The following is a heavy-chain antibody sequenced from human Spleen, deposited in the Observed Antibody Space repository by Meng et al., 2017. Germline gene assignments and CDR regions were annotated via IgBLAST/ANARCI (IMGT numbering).Heavy chain of an antibody. CDR1: GGSFSDYY. J-gene: IGHJ4*02. CDR3: ARGPTTMAHDFDY. CDR2: INHSGST. Sequence: QVQLQEWGPGLFDASEALSLTCVVSGGSFSDYYWSWIRQPPGKGLEWIGEINHSGSTNYNPSLESRATISVDTSQNNLSLKLSSVTAADSAVYYCARGPTTMAHDFDYWGQGTLVTVSS. D-gene: IGHD4-11*01. V-gene: IGHV4-34*01.